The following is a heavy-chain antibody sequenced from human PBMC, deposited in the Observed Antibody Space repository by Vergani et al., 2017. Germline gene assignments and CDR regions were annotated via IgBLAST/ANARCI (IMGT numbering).Heavy chain of an antibody. CDR3: ARDQGGDFWSGGYYYYYGMDV. CDR2: IWYDGSNK. J-gene: IGHJ6*02. D-gene: IGHD3-3*01. Sequence: QVQLVESGGGVVQPGRSLRLSCAASGFTFSSYGMHWVRQAPGKGLEWVAVIWYDGSNKYYADSVKGRFTISRDNSKNTLYLQMNSLRAEDTAVYYCARDQGGDFWSGGYYYYYGMDVWGQGTTVTVSS. V-gene: IGHV3-33*01. CDR1: GFTFSSYG.